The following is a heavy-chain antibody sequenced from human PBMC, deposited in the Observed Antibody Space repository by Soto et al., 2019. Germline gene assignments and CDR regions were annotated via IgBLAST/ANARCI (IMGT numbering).Heavy chain of an antibody. Sequence: QITLKESGPTLVKPTQTLTLSCTFSGFSLTTSRVGVGWIRQPPGKALEWLALIYWDDDKRYSPSLRSRLTITQNTAKRQVVLTMTNMDPVDTATYSCEHRFGTVSHLGYWGQGTLVTVSS. CDR2: IYWDDDK. D-gene: IGHD1-1*01. CDR1: GFSLTTSRVG. V-gene: IGHV2-5*02. J-gene: IGHJ4*02. CDR3: EHRFGTVSHLGY.